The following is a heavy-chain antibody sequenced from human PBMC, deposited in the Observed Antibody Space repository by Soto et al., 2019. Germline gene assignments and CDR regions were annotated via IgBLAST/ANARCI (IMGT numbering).Heavy chain of an antibody. D-gene: IGHD6-19*01. CDR3: ARDGVAVAPTSYYFDY. V-gene: IGHV3-30-3*01. CDR2: ISYDGSNT. CDR1: GFTFSSYA. J-gene: IGHJ4*02. Sequence: QVQLVESGGGVVQPGRSLRLSCAASGFTFSSYAMHWVRQAPGKGLEWVAVISYDGSNTYYADSVKGRFTISRDNSKNTLYLQMNSLRAEDTAVYYCARDGVAVAPTSYYFDYWGQGTLVTVSS.